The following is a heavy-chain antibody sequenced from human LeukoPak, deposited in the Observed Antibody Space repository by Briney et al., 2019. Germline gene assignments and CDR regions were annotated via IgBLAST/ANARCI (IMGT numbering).Heavy chain of an antibody. CDR2: ISSSGSTI. V-gene: IGHV3-48*03. CDR3: ARDFRQMVLGNEAFDI. J-gene: IGHJ3*02. CDR1: GFTFSSYE. Sequence: PGGSLRLSCAASGFTFSSYEMNWVRQAPGKGLEWVSYISSSGSTIYYADSVKGRFTISRDNSKNTMYLQMSSLRADDTAVYYCARDFRQMVLGNEAFDIWGQGTLVTVSS. D-gene: IGHD2/OR15-2a*01.